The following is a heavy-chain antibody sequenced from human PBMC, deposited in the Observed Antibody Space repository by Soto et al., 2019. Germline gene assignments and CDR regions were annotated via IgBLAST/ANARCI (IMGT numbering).Heavy chain of an antibody. Sequence: QVQLVESGGGVVQPGRSLRLSCAASGFTFSDYGMHWVRQAPGKGLEGVAVISYDERNKYYADSVKGRFTISRDNSKNTLYVQMNSLRAEDTAMYYCANTNYDFWGMDVWGQGTTVTVSS. CDR3: ANTNYDFWGMDV. J-gene: IGHJ6*02. V-gene: IGHV3-30*18. CDR1: GFTFSDYG. CDR2: ISYDERNK. D-gene: IGHD3-3*01.